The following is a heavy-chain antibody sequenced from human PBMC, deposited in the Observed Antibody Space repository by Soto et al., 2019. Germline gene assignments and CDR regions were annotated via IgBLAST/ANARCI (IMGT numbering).Heavy chain of an antibody. CDR2: FRGNGDGT. J-gene: IGHJ3*02. D-gene: IGHD3-10*01. CDR1: GFTFSSYA. V-gene: IGHV3-23*01. Sequence: EVQLLESGGGLIQPGGSLRLSCAASGFTFSSYAMSWVRQAPGKGLEWVSTFRGNGDGTYYADSVRGRFTVSRDNSKNTLYLQMNGRRGGDTAIYYCAKGPDPGAFDIWGQGTMVTVSS. CDR3: AKGPDPGAFDI.